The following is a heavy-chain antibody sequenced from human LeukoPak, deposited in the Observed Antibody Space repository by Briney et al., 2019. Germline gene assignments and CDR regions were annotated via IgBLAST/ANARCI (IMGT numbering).Heavy chain of an antibody. CDR1: GGSFSGYY. V-gene: IGHV4-34*01. D-gene: IGHD3-10*01. CDR3: ARSPSGPFYYYYYYMDV. J-gene: IGHJ6*03. Sequence: SETLSLTCAVYGGSFSGYYWSWIRQPPGKGLEWIGEINHSGSTNYNPSLKSRVTISVDTSKNQFSLKLSSVTAADTAVYYCARSPSGPFYYYYYYMDVWGKGTTVTVPS. CDR2: INHSGST.